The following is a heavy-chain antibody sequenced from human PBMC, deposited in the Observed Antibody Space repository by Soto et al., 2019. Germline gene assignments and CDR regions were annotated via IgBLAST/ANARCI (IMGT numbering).Heavy chain of an antibody. J-gene: IGHJ2*01. V-gene: IGHV3-53*04. CDR2: IYNAGTT. CDR3: ARNLRLVGFGEYDL. CDR1: GFTVSTNY. D-gene: IGHD3-10*01. Sequence: PGGSLRLSCAASGFTVSTNYMTWVRQAPGKGLEWVSVIYNAGTTYYADSVKGRFTNSKNNSENMLYLQMNRLRAEDTAVYYCARNLRLVGFGEYDLWGRGTLVTVSS.